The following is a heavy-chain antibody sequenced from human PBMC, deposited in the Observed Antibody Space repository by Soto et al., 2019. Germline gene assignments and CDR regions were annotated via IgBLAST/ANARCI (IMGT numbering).Heavy chain of an antibody. V-gene: IGHV4-59*01. Sequence: SETLSLTCTVSGGSISSYYWSWIRQPPGKGLEWIGYIYYSGSTNYNPSLKSRVTISVDTSKNQFSLKLSSVTAADTAVYYCARSTGDYGYYFDYWGQGTLVTVSS. CDR3: ARSTGDYGYYFDY. CDR1: GGSISSYY. CDR2: IYYSGST. J-gene: IGHJ4*02. D-gene: IGHD4-17*01.